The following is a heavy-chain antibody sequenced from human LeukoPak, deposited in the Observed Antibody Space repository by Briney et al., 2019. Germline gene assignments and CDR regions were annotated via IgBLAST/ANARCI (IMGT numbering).Heavy chain of an antibody. CDR3: ASLLSVAVAGTGGY. Sequence: GASVKVSCKASGYTFTSYGMNWVRQAPGQGLEWMGWINTNTGNPTYAQGFTGRFAFSLDTSVSTAYLQISSLKAEDTAVYYCASLLSVAVAGTGGYWGQGTLVTVSS. D-gene: IGHD6-19*01. J-gene: IGHJ4*02. V-gene: IGHV7-4-1*02. CDR1: GYTFTSYG. CDR2: INTNTGNP.